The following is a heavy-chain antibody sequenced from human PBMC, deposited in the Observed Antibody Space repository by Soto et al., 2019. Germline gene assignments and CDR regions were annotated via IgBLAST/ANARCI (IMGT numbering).Heavy chain of an antibody. Sequence: GASVKVSCKAPGDTFNSYGISWVRQAPGQGLEWMGGIVPMFGTTNLALKFEDRVTITADELTTTVYMEIRGLTSEDTAVYNCARDLADVQLWDVLDVLGHGTRDTVS. CDR1: GDTFNSYG. J-gene: IGHJ3*01. V-gene: IGHV1-69*13. CDR2: IVPMFGTT. D-gene: IGHD5-18*01. CDR3: ARDLADVQLWDVLDV.